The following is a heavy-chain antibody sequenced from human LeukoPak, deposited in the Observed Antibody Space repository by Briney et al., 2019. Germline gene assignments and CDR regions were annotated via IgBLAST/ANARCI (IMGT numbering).Heavy chain of an antibody. V-gene: IGHV1-3*01. D-gene: IGHD5-24*01. CDR3: ARGIEMATSRGFDY. J-gene: IGHJ4*02. CDR1: GYTFTSYA. Sequence: ASVKVSCKASGYTFTSYAMHWVRQAPGQRLEWMGWINAGNGNTKYSQKFQGRVTITRDTSASTAYMELSSLRSEDTAVYYCARGIEMATSRGFDYWGQGTLVTVSS. CDR2: INAGNGNT.